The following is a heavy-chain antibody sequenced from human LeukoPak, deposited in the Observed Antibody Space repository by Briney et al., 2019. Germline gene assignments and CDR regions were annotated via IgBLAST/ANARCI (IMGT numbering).Heavy chain of an antibody. CDR3: ARDRIIMVWGIEY. CDR1: GYTFTSYA. Sequence: GASVKVSCRASGYTFTSYAMHWVRQAPGQRLEWMGWINAGNGNTKYSQKFQGRVTITRDTSASTAYMELSSLRSEDTAVYYCARDRIIMVWGIEYWGQGTLVTVSS. V-gene: IGHV1-3*01. J-gene: IGHJ4*02. D-gene: IGHD3-10*01. CDR2: INAGNGNT.